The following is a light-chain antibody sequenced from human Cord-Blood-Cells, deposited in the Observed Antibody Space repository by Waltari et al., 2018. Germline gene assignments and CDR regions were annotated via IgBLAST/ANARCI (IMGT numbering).Light chain of an antibody. Sequence: IVMKYSASLLPFLAEGPAFISYCSKSVLFNSNKKNYLAWYLQKPGQPPKLLIYLGSTRDSGVPDRFSGSGSGTDFTLKISRVQAEDVAVYYCMQDQHTPLTFGQGTQLEIK. CDR1: KSVLFNSNKKNY. V-gene: IGKV4-1*01. CDR3: MQDQHTPLT. CDR2: LGS. J-gene: IGKJ5*01.